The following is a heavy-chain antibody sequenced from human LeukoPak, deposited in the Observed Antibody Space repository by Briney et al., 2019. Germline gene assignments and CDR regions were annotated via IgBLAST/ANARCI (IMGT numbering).Heavy chain of an antibody. Sequence: SETLSLTCAVYGGSFSDYYWSWIRQPPGKGLEWIGEINHGGSTNYNPSLKSRVTISVDTSKNQFSLKLSSVTAADTAVYYCAGSIAARLDYWGQGTLVTVSS. CDR3: AGSIAARLDY. V-gene: IGHV4-34*01. D-gene: IGHD6-6*01. CDR1: GGSFSDYY. J-gene: IGHJ4*02. CDR2: INHGGST.